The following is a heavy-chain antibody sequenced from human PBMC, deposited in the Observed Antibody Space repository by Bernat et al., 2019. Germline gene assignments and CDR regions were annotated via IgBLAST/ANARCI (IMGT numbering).Heavy chain of an antibody. CDR2: ISCNGGST. CDR1: GFTFDDYG. J-gene: IGHJ4*02. CDR3: ARGKYYYANYCYAY. D-gene: IGHD3-10*01. V-gene: IGHV3-20*04. Sequence: EVQLVESGGGVVRPGGSLRLSCAASGFTFDDYGMSWVRQAPGKGLEWVSGISCNGGSTGYADSVKGRFTISSDNAKNSLYLQMNSLRAEDTALYYCARGKYYYANYCYAYWGQGTLVTVSS.